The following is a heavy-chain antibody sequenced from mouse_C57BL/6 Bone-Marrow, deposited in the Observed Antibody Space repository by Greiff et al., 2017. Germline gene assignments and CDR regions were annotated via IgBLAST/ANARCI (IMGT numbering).Heavy chain of an antibody. CDR1: GFTFSDYY. J-gene: IGHJ2*01. Sequence: EVKLVESEGGLVQPGSSMKLSCTASGFTFSDYYMAWVRQVPAKGLEWVANINYDGSSTYYLDSLKSRFIISRDNAKNILYLQMSSLKSEDTATYYCARGGLRYIDYWGQGTTLTVSS. D-gene: IGHD1-1*01. CDR3: ARGGLRYIDY. CDR2: INYDGSST. V-gene: IGHV5-16*01.